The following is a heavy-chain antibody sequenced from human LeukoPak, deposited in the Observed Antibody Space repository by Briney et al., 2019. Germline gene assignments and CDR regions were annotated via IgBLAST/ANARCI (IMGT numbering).Heavy chain of an antibody. CDR3: AKDKGRYYDSIHFDY. J-gene: IGHJ4*02. Sequence: PGGSLRLSCAASGFTFSSYSMNWVRQAPGKGLEWVSSISSSSSYIYYADSVKGRFTISRDNAKNSLYLQMNSLRAEDTALYYCAKDKGRYYDSIHFDYWGQGTLVTVSS. CDR2: ISSSSSYI. CDR1: GFTFSSYS. V-gene: IGHV3-21*04. D-gene: IGHD3-22*01.